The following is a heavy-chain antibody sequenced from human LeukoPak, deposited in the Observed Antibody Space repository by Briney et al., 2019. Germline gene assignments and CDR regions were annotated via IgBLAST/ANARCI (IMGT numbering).Heavy chain of an antibody. V-gene: IGHV3-74*01. Sequence: GGSLRLSCAASGFTFSSYWMHWVRQAPGRRLMWVSRINGDGSTTNYADSVKGRFTISRDNAKNTLYLQMNSLRAEDTAVYYCARDGSSGYYYRTFDYWGQGTLVTVSS. CDR1: GFTFSSYW. J-gene: IGHJ4*02. CDR2: INGDGSTT. CDR3: ARDGSSGYYYRTFDY. D-gene: IGHD3-22*01.